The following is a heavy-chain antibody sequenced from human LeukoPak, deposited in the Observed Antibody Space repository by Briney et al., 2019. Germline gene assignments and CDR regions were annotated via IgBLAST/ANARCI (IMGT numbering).Heavy chain of an antibody. D-gene: IGHD3-3*01. Sequence: EASETLSLTCAVYGGSFSGYYWSWIRQPPGKGLEWIGEINHSGSTNYNPSLKSRVTISVDTSKNQFSLKLSSVTAADTAVYYCARGYPITIFGVVITHPFDYWGQGTLVTVSS. V-gene: IGHV4-34*01. CDR2: INHSGST. CDR1: GGSFSGYY. J-gene: IGHJ4*02. CDR3: ARGYPITIFGVVITHPFDY.